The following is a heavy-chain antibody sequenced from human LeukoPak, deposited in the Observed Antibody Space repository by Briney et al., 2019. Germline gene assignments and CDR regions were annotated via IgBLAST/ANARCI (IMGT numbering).Heavy chain of an antibody. CDR2: IYYSGST. V-gene: IGHV4-31*03. CDR3: ARMLYNRAWWHFDY. D-gene: IGHD6-19*01. CDR1: GGSISGGGYY. Sequence: SETLSLTCTVSGGSISGGGYYWSWIRQHPGKGLEWIGYIYYSGSTYYNPSLKSRVTISVDTSKNQFSLKLSSVTAADTAVYYCARMLYNRAWWHFDYWGQGTLVTVSS. J-gene: IGHJ4*02.